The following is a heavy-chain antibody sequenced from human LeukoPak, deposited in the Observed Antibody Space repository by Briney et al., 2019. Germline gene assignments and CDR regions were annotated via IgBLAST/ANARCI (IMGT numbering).Heavy chain of an antibody. V-gene: IGHV4-34*01. CDR3: ARGRRYSSSWSY. CDR1: GGSFSGYY. CDR2: INHSGST. J-gene: IGHJ4*02. Sequence: SETLSLTCAVYGGSFSGYYWSWIRQPPGKGLEWIGEINHSGSTNYNPSLKSRVTISVDTSKNQFSLKLSSVTAADTAVYHCARGRRYSSSWSYWGQGTLVTVSS. D-gene: IGHD6-13*01.